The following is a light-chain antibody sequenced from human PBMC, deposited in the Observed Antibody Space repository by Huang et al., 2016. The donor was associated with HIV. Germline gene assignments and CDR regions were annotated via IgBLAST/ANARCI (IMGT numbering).Light chain of an antibody. CDR2: DTS. J-gene: IGKJ4*01. CDR3: QQRSSGVT. Sequence: IVLTQSPATLAWYPGERVTLSCRASQSVGNYIAWYQHHPGQSPKLLIYDTSNRATGTPVRFSGSWSGTDFTLTISSLESEDFAVYYCQQRSSGVTFGGGTKVQVK. CDR1: QSVGNY. V-gene: IGKV3-11*01.